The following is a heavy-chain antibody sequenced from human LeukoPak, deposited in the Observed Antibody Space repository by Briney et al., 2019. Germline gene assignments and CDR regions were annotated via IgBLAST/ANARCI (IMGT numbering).Heavy chain of an antibody. Sequence: SGPTLVNPTQTLTLTCTFSGFSLSTSGMCVSWIRQPPGKALEWLARIDWDDDKYYSTSLKTRLTISKATSKNQVVLTMTNMDPVDTATYYCARHYYDSSGYPVYYFDYWGQGTLVTVSS. CDR3: ARHYYDSSGYPVYYFDY. D-gene: IGHD3-22*01. J-gene: IGHJ4*02. CDR1: GFSLSTSGMC. V-gene: IGHV2-70*11. CDR2: IDWDDDK.